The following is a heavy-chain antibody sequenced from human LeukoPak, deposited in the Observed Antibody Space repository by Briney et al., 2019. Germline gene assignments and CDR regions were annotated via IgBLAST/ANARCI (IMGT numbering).Heavy chain of an antibody. V-gene: IGHV1-69*13. D-gene: IGHD5-18*01. CDR1: GYTFTSYG. J-gene: IGHJ6*02. CDR2: IIPIFGTA. Sequence: ASVKVSCKASGYTFTSYGISWVRQAPGQGLEWMGGIIPIFGTANYAQKFQGRVTITADESTSTAYMELSSLRSEDTAVYYCARDKVVQLPVNYYYYGMDVWGQGTTVTVSS. CDR3: ARDKVVQLPVNYYYYGMDV.